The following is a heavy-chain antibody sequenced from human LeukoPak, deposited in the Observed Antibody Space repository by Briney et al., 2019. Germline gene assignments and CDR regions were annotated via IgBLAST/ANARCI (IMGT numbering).Heavy chain of an antibody. Sequence: GASVKVSCKASGYTFTGYYMHWVRQAPGQGVEWMGRINPNSGGTNYAQKFQGRVTMTRDTSISTAYMELSRLRSDDTAVYYCARDPYYDSSGYVGDELDYWGQGTLVTVSS. CDR3: ARDPYYDSSGYVGDELDY. D-gene: IGHD3-22*01. V-gene: IGHV1-2*06. CDR2: INPNSGGT. CDR1: GYTFTGYY. J-gene: IGHJ4*02.